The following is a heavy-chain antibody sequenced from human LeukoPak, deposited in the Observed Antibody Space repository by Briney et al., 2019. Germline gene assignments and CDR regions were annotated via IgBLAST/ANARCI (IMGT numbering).Heavy chain of an antibody. J-gene: IGHJ6*03. Sequence: PGGSLRLSCAASGFSFSSHGLHWVRQAPGKGLEWVAFIRYDGSNKYYPDSVKGRFTISRDNSKNTLYLQMNSLRADDTAVYYCAKALGEVGIGAISQGGTYMDVWGKGTTVTVSS. CDR2: IRYDGSNK. CDR3: AKALGEVGIGAISQGGTYMDV. V-gene: IGHV3-30*02. D-gene: IGHD3-16*01. CDR1: GFSFSSHG.